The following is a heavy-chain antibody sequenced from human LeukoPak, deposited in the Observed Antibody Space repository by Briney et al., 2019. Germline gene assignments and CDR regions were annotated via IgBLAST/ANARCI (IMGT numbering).Heavy chain of an antibody. Sequence: GSLRLSCAASGFTFSSYAMSWVRQAPGKGLEWVSSISGSGGSTYYSDSVKGRFTISRDTSKNTLYLQLNSLRAEDTAVYYCAKDRSSGWYDAFDIWGQGTMVIVSS. CDR2: ISGSGGST. CDR3: AKDRSSGWYDAFDI. CDR1: GFTFSSYA. J-gene: IGHJ3*02. V-gene: IGHV3-23*01. D-gene: IGHD6-19*01.